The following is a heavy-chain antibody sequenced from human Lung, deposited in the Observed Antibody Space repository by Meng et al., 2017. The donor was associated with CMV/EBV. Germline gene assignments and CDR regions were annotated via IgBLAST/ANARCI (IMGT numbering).Heavy chain of an antibody. CDR3: ARAGQQLVSYYDEYYGFDV. CDR2: IHNRGRT. D-gene: IGHD6-13*01. J-gene: IGHJ6*02. V-gene: IGHV4-34*01. CDR1: GGSSSGYY. Sequence: SETLSLTCAVDGGSSSGYYWSWIRQPPGKGLEWIGEIHNRGRTNYNQSLKSRVTISVDTSKNQFSLKLSAVTDAETAVYYCARAGQQLVSYYDEYYGFDVWGQGTTVTVSS.